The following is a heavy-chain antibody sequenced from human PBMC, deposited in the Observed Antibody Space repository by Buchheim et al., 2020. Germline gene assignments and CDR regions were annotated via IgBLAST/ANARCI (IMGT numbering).Heavy chain of an antibody. V-gene: IGHV3-23*01. CDR3: AKLGDGAGSYIDS. CDR1: GFSFITYA. J-gene: IGHJ4*02. Sequence: EVQLLESGGGLEQSGGSLRLSCSASGFSFITYAMTWVRQAPGQGLEWVSHIIRSGGATYYADSVKGRFTISRDNSRNALYLQMDSLEAEDTAIYCCAKLGDGAGSYIDSWGQGTL. CDR2: IIRSGGAT. D-gene: IGHD3-10*01.